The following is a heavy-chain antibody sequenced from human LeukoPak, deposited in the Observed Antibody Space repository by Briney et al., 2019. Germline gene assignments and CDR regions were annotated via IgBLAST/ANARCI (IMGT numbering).Heavy chain of an antibody. J-gene: IGHJ3*01. V-gene: IGHV3-23*01. CDR3: GKDPNGNFIGAFDF. D-gene: IGHD4-23*01. CDR1: GFTFTTYA. Sequence: GGSLRLSCAASGFTFTTYAMSWVRQAPGKGLEWVSGIGGTGGNTYYADSVKGRFTISRDNSKDTLYLQMDSLRVEDTAVYYCGKDPNGNFIGAFDFWGQGTMVTVSS. CDR2: IGGTGGNT.